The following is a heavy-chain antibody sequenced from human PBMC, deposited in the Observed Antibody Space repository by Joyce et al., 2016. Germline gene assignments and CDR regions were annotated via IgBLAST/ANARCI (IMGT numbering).Heavy chain of an antibody. CDR1: GYSFTTSW. J-gene: IGHJ3*02. CDR3: ASQKREYFKDALDI. Sequence: EVQLVQSGAEVKKPGESLKISCKGSGYSFTTSWIGWVRQIPGKGLEWMGTIYVGDSYTKYSTSFQGQVTVSADKSISTVYLQWSSLKASDIAIYYCASQKREYFKDALDIWGQGTLVTVSS. D-gene: IGHD2/OR15-2a*01. CDR2: IYVGDSYT. V-gene: IGHV5-51*01.